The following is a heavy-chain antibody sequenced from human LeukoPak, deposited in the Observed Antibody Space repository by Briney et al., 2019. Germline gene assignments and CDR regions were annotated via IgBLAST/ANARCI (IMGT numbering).Heavy chain of an antibody. Sequence: PGGSLRLSCAASGFTFSSYEMNWVRQAPGKGLEWVSYISSSGSTIYYADSVKGRFPISRDSAKNSLYLQMNSLRAEDTAVYYCASPRRGIAAAGTFDYWGQGTLVTVSS. CDR2: ISSSGSTI. CDR3: ASPRRGIAAAGTFDY. CDR1: GFTFSSYE. D-gene: IGHD6-13*01. J-gene: IGHJ4*02. V-gene: IGHV3-48*03.